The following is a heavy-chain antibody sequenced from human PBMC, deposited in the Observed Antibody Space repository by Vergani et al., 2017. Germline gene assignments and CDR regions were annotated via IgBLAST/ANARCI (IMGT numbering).Heavy chain of an antibody. V-gene: IGHV3-48*01. CDR1: GFTFSSYS. Sequence: EVQLVESGGGLVQPGGSLRLSCAASGFTFSSYSMNWVRQAPGKGLEWVSYISSSSSTIYYADSVKGRFTISRDNAKNSLYLQMNSLRAEDTAVYYCARDNSRATTFGVVSSVLGFDPWGQGTLVTVSS. CDR2: ISSSSSTI. J-gene: IGHJ5*02. CDR3: ARDNSRATTFGVVSSVLGFDP. D-gene: IGHD3-3*01.